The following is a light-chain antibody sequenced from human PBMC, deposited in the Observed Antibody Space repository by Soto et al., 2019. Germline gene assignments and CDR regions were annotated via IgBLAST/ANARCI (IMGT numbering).Light chain of an antibody. CDR1: QNVRNW. J-gene: IGKJ3*01. Sequence: DIQMTQSPSTLSASVGDRVIITCRASQNVRNWLAWYQQKPGKAPEALIYKASTLESGVPSRFSGSGSGTEFTLTINNLQPNDSATYYCLQYNTYSTFTFGPGTKVDIK. V-gene: IGKV1-5*03. CDR3: LQYNTYSTFT. CDR2: KAS.